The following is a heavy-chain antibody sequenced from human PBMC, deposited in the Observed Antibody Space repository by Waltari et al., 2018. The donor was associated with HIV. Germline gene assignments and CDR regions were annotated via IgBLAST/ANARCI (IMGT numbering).Heavy chain of an antibody. CDR2: ISYDGSNK. D-gene: IGHD4-17*01. CDR1: GFTFSSYG. J-gene: IGHJ4*02. V-gene: IGHV3-30*18. CDR3: AKTGYGDYGRDD. Sequence: QVQLVESGGGVVQPGRSLRLSGAASGFTFSSYGMHWVRQAPGKGLEWVAVISYDGSNKFYTDSVKGRFTISRDNSKNTLYLQMNSLRAEDTAVYYCAKTGYGDYGRDDWGQGTLVTVSS.